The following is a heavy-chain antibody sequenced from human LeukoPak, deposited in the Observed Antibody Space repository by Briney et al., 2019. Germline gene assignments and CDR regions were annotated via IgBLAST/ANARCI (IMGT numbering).Heavy chain of an antibody. D-gene: IGHD1-14*01. CDR1: GYTFTSYY. CDR3: ARDRDRVTKGQGGWFDP. CDR2: INPSGGST. V-gene: IGHV1-46*01. J-gene: IGHJ5*02. Sequence: PGASVKVSCKASGYTFTSYYMHWVRQAPGQGLEWMGIINPSGGSTGYAQKFQGRVTMTRDTSTSTVYMELSSLRSEDTAVYYCARDRDRVTKGQGGWFDPWGQGTLVTVSS.